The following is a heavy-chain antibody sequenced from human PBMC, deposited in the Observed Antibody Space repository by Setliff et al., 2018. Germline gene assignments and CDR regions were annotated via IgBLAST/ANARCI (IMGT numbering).Heavy chain of an antibody. Sequence: TLSLTCTVSGASISSGFYYWSWIRQPAGKGLEWIGRIHSSGDTKYNPSLKTRVTIAVDTSKNQFSLKLNSATAADTAVYYCARATVGLATIIYFDSRGPGTLVTVSS. J-gene: IGHJ4*02. CDR3: ARATVGLATIIYFDS. V-gene: IGHV4-61*02. CDR1: GASISSGFYY. CDR2: IHSSGDT. D-gene: IGHD4-4*01.